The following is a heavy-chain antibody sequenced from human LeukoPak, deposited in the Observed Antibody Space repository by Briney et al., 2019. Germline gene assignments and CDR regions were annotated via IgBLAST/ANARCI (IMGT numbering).Heavy chain of an antibody. D-gene: IGHD2-15*01. V-gene: IGHV3-15*01. J-gene: IGHJ4*02. Sequence: SGRSLRLSRAASGFTFSNAWMSWVRQAPGKGLEWVGRIKSKTDGGTTDYAAPVKGRFTISRDDSKNTLYLQMNSLKTEDTAVYYCTTAGSCSGGSCYHDYWGQGTLVTVSS. CDR1: GFTFSNAW. CDR3: TTAGSCSGGSCYHDY. CDR2: IKSKTDGGTT.